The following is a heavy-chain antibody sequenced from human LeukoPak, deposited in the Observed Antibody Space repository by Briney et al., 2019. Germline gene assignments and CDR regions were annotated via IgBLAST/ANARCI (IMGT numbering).Heavy chain of an antibody. Sequence: ASVKVSCKASGYTFTDYYIHWVRQAPGQGLEWMGWINPDSGGPKYAQKFQGRVTMTRDTSITTAYMELSRLTSDDTAVYYCARESRGILNYFDYWGQGTLVTVSS. CDR3: ARESRGILNYFDY. CDR2: INPDSGGP. CDR1: GYTFTDYY. D-gene: IGHD6-13*01. V-gene: IGHV1-2*02. J-gene: IGHJ4*02.